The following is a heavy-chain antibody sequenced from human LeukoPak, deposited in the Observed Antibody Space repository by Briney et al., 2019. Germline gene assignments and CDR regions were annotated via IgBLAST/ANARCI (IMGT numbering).Heavy chain of an antibody. CDR2: IWYDGRNK. V-gene: IGHV3-33*01. CDR3: ARESLVAYGSGGYDS. Sequence: GSLSLSCAAAGFTLSNYGMHWVRQAPGEGLEWVGVIWYDGRNKEQAVAVKGRFTVCRDNSKNTLYLQMDSLRADDTAVYYCARESLVAYGSGGYDSWGQGTLVTVSS. J-gene: IGHJ4*02. CDR1: GFTLSNYG. D-gene: IGHD3-10*01.